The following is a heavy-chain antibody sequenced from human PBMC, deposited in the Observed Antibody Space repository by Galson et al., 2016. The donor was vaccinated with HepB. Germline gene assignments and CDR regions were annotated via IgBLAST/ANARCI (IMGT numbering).Heavy chain of an antibody. D-gene: IGHD2-15*01. CDR1: GFTFSSYS. Sequence: SLRLSCAASGFTFSSYSMNWVRQAPGKGLEWVSYISSGAIYYSDSVKGQFTISRDNAKNSLYLQMNSLRAEDTAVYYCAKRYCSGGSCYHVDHWGQGTLVTVSS. J-gene: IGHJ5*02. CDR2: ISSGAI. CDR3: AKRYCSGGSCYHVDH. V-gene: IGHV3-48*04.